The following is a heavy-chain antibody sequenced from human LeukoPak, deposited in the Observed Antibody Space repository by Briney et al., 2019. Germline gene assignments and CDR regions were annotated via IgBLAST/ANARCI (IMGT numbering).Heavy chain of an antibody. D-gene: IGHD2-2*01. CDR3: ARLGYCSSTSCYPVN. CDR1: DYSISSAYY. V-gene: IGHV4-38-2*01. Sequence: PSEILSLTCDVSDYSISSAYYRGWIRQPPGKGLEWIASIHHSGSTDYNPSLKSRVTISIDTSKNQFSLNLRFVTATDTAVYYCARLGYCSSTSCYPVNWGQGTLVTVSS. J-gene: IGHJ4*02. CDR2: IHHSGST.